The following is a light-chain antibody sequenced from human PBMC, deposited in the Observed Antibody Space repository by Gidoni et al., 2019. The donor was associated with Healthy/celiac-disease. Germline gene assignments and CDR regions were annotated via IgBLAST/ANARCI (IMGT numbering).Light chain of an antibody. V-gene: IGKV2-28*01. CDR1: QSLLHSNGYNY. J-gene: IGKJ3*01. Sequence: DSVMTHAPLSMPVTPGEPASISCRSSQSLLHSNGYNYLDWYLQKPGQSPQLLIYLGSTRASGVPDRFSGSGSGTDFTLKISRVEAEDVGVYYCMQALQTPPFTFGPGTKVDIK. CDR3: MQALQTPPFT. CDR2: LGS.